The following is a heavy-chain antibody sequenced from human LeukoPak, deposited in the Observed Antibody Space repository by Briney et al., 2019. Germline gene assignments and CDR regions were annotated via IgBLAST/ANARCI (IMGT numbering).Heavy chain of an antibody. V-gene: IGHV3-30*01. CDR1: GFTFSSYA. D-gene: IGHD4-11*01. CDR3: ASTMTTVTPTFDY. J-gene: IGHJ4*02. Sequence: GGSLRLSCAASGFTFSSYAMHWVRQAPGKGLEWVAVISYDGSNKYYADSVKGRFTISRDNSKNTLYLQMNSLRAEDTAVYYCASTMTTVTPTFDYWGQGTLVTVSS. CDR2: ISYDGSNK.